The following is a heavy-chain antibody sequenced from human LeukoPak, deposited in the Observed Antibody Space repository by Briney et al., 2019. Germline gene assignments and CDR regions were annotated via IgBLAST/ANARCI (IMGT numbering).Heavy chain of an antibody. V-gene: IGHV5-10-1*01. J-gene: IGHJ4*02. CDR2: IDPSDSYT. CDR1: GYSFTNYW. CDR3: ARFYGGNSPDY. Sequence: GESLKISGKGSGYSFTNYWISWVRQMPGKGLEWMGTIDPSDSYTNYSPSFQGHVTISTDKSISTAYLQWSSLKASDTAMYYCARFYGGNSPDYWGQGTLVTVSS. D-gene: IGHD4-23*01.